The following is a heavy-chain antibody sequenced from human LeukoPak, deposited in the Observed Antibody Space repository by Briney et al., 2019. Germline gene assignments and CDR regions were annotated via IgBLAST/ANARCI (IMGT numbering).Heavy chain of an antibody. CDR2: ISSSGSTI. Sequence: PGGSLRLSCAASGFTFSDYYMSWIRQAPGKGLEWVSYISSSGSTIYYADSVKGRFTISRDNAKNSLYLQMNSLRAEDTAVYYCARDLLYYYDSSGYFLDYWGQGTLATVSS. D-gene: IGHD3-22*01. V-gene: IGHV3-11*01. CDR1: GFTFSDYY. CDR3: ARDLLYYYDSSGYFLDY. J-gene: IGHJ4*02.